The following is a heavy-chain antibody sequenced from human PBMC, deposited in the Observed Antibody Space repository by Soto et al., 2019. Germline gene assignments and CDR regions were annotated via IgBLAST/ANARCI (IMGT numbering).Heavy chain of an antibody. D-gene: IGHD3-22*01. CDR2: IYYSGST. V-gene: IGHV4-39*01. CDR1: GGSISSSSYY. J-gene: IGHJ4*02. CDR3: ARYYDSSGYYYGYWFDY. Sequence: QLQLQESGPGLVKPSETLSLTCTVSGGSISSSSYYWGWIRQPPGKGLEWIGSIYYSGSTYYNPSLKSRVTITVDTSKTQFSLKLSSVTAADTAVYYCARYYDSSGYYYGYWFDYWGQGTLVTVSS.